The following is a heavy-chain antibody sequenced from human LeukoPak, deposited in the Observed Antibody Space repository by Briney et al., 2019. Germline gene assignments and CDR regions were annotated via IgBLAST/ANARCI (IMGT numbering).Heavy chain of an antibody. CDR3: ARVGANYYYYYYMDV. CDR1: GASISSYY. CDR2: IYYSGST. D-gene: IGHD3-16*01. V-gene: IGHV4-59*01. Sequence: SETLSLTCTVSGASISSYYWSWIRQPPGKGLEWIGYIYYSGSTNYNPSLKSRVTISVDTSKSQFSLKLSSVTAADTAVYYCARVGANYYYYYYMDVWGKGTTVTVSS. J-gene: IGHJ6*03.